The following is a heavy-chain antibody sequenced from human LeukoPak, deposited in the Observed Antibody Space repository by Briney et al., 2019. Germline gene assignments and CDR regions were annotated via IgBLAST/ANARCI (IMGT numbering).Heavy chain of an antibody. J-gene: IGHJ4*02. CDR3: AGLDTIFGVAKGFDY. V-gene: IGHV4-59*01. Sequence: SETLSLTCTVPGGSISGYYWSWIRQPPGKGLEYIGYIYYSGSTNYNPSLKSRVTISVDTSQNQFSLKLSSVTAADTAVYYCAGLDTIFGVAKGFDYWGQGTLVTVSS. CDR1: GGSISGYY. CDR2: IYYSGST. D-gene: IGHD3-3*01.